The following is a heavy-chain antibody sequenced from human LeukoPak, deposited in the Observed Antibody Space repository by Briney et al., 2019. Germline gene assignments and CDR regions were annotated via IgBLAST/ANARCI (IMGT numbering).Heavy chain of an antibody. CDR1: GFTFSSYA. D-gene: IGHD3-22*01. Sequence: GRSLTLSCAASGFTFSSYAMSWVRQAPGKGLEWVSAISGSGGSTYYADSVKGRLTISRDNSKNTLYLQMNRLRAEDTAVYYCAKDSTSYDSSGYRLLYFNYWGQGTLVTVSS. CDR3: AKDSTSYDSSGYRLLYFNY. V-gene: IGHV3-23*01. J-gene: IGHJ4*02. CDR2: ISGSGGST.